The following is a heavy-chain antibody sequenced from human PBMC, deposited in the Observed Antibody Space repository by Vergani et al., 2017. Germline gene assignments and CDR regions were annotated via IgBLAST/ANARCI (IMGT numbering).Heavy chain of an antibody. Sequence: EVQLVESGGGLVQPGGSLRLSCAASGFTFSSYWMHWVRQAPGKGLVWVSRIDSDGSSTNYADSVKGRFTISRDNAKNTLLLRMNSLRAEDTAVYYCARGGDLGYCSSNSCLGGWFDPWGQGTLVTVSS. J-gene: IGHJ5*02. D-gene: IGHD2-2*01. CDR3: ARGGDLGYCSSNSCLGGWFDP. CDR1: GFTFSSYW. V-gene: IGHV3-74*01. CDR2: IDSDGSST.